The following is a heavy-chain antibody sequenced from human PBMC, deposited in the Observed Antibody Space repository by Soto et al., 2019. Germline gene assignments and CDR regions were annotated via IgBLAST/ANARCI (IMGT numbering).Heavy chain of an antibody. J-gene: IGHJ4*02. CDR1: GGSISSYY. Sequence: PSETLSLTCTVSGGSISSYYWSWIRQPPGKGLEWIGYIYYSGSTNYNPSLKSRVTISVDTSKNQFSLKLSSVTAADTAVYYCARAYSSSWEYYFDYWGQGTLVTVSS. CDR3: ARAYSSSWEYYFDY. CDR2: IYYSGST. V-gene: IGHV4-59*01. D-gene: IGHD6-13*01.